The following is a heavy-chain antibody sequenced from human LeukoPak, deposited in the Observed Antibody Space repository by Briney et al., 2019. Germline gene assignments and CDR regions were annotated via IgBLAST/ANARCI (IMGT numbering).Heavy chain of an antibody. CDR2: FDPEDGET. Sequence: ASVKVSCKVSGYTLTELPMHWVRQAPGKGLEWMGGFDPEDGETIYAQKFQGRVTMTEDTSTDTAYMELSSLRSEDTAVYYCATLYSGSFYYFDYWGQGTLVTVSS. J-gene: IGHJ4*02. CDR1: GYTLTELP. V-gene: IGHV1-24*01. D-gene: IGHD1-26*01. CDR3: ATLYSGSFYYFDY.